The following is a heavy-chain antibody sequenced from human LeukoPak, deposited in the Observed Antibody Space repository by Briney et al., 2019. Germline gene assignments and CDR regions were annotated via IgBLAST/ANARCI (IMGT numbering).Heavy chain of an antibody. V-gene: IGHV4-61*02. J-gene: IGHJ4*02. CDR2: IYTSGST. Sequence: SETLSLTCTVSGGSISSGSYYWSWTRQPAGKGLEWIGRIYTSGSTNYNPSLQSRVTISVDTSKNQFSLKLSSVTAADTAVYYCASNYTPNPGDSSGYYYCWGQGTLVTVSS. CDR3: ASNYTPNPGDSSGYYYC. D-gene: IGHD3-22*01. CDR1: GGSISSGSYY.